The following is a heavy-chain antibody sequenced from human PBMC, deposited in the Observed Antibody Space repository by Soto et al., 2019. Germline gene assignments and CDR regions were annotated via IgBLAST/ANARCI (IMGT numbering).Heavy chain of an antibody. CDR3: AKVLPATGIEGGGDAFDI. CDR2: ISYDGTNK. V-gene: IGHV3-30*18. J-gene: IGHJ3*02. CDR1: GFTFRSFG. Sequence: GGSLRLSCAASGFTFRSFGMHWIRQAPGKGLEWVALISYDGTNKYFADSVRGRFTISRDNSKNTLYLEMNTLRVEDTAVYYCAKVLPATGIEGGGDAFDIWGQGTMVTVSS. D-gene: IGHD1-26*01.